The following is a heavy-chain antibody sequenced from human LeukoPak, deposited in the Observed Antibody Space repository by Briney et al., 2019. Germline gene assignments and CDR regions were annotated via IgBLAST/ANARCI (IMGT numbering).Heavy chain of an antibody. CDR2: IYHSGST. Sequence: SETLSLTCTISGYSISSGYYWGWIRQPPGKGLEWIGSIYHSGSTYYNPSLKSRVTISVDTSKNQFSLKLSSVTAADTAVYYCARDVGYCSSTSCYSGAFDIWGQGTMVTVSS. J-gene: IGHJ3*02. D-gene: IGHD2-2*01. CDR3: ARDVGYCSSTSCYSGAFDI. V-gene: IGHV4-38-2*02. CDR1: GYSISSGYY.